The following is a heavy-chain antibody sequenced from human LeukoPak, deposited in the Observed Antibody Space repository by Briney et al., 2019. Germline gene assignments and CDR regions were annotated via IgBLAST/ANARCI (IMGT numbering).Heavy chain of an antibody. CDR2: IETDGDQK. D-gene: IGHD5-12*01. J-gene: IGHJ4*02. CDR1: GFTFSDYW. V-gene: IGHV3-7*01. CDR3: ARDIPSGFYTPDY. Sequence: GGSLRLSCVASGFTFSDYWMSWVRQPPGMGLEWVANIETDGDQKNYVDSVKGRFTISRDNARNSLYLQMNSLCVEDTAVYYCARDIPSGFYTPDYWGRGTLVTVSS.